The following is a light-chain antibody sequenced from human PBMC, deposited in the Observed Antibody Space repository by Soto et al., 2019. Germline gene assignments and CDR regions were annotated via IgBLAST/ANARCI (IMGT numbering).Light chain of an antibody. CDR3: CSYAGTYTWV. CDR2: DVS. Sequence: QSALTQPRSVSGSPGQSVTISFTGTSSDVGGYNSVSWYQQYPGKAPKLMIYDVSKRPSGVPDRFSGSKSGNAASLTISGLQAEDEADYYCCSYAGTYTWVFGGGTKLTVL. CDR1: SSDVGGYNS. V-gene: IGLV2-11*01. J-gene: IGLJ3*02.